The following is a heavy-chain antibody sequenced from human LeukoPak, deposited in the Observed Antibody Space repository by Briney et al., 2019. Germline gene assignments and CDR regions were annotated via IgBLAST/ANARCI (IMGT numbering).Heavy chain of an antibody. CDR3: ARDRLLEAYSGSSRLMGGAFDI. J-gene: IGHJ3*02. CDR2: INPNSGGT. V-gene: IGHV1-2*02. Sequence: ASVKVSCKAPGYTFTAYYVHWVRQAPGQGLEWMGIINPNSGGTNYAQKFQGRVTMTRDTSISTAYMELSRLRSDDTAVYYCARDRLLEAYSGSSRLMGGAFDIWGQGTMVTVSS. D-gene: IGHD1-26*01. CDR1: GYTFTAYY.